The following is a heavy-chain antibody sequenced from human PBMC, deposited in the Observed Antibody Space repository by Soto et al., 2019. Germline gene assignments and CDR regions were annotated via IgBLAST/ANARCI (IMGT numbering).Heavy chain of an antibody. V-gene: IGHV3-23*01. CDR3: ARRGPGSYFGY. CDR2: ISGSGGST. D-gene: IGHD3-10*01. Sequence: EVQLLESGGGLVQPGGSLRLSCAASGFTFSSYAMNWVRQAPGKGLEWVSVISGSGGSTYYADSVKGRFTISRDNSKNTLYLQMTSLRAEDTAVYYCARRGPGSYFGYWGQGTLVTVSS. CDR1: GFTFSSYA. J-gene: IGHJ4*02.